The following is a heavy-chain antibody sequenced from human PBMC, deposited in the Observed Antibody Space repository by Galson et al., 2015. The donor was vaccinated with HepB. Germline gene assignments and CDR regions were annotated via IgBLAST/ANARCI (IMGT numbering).Heavy chain of an antibody. Sequence: SLRLSCAASGFTFSTYTMNWVRQAPGKGLEWVSSISSSNGFIYYADSVKGRFTISRDNAKSSLFLHMNSLRAEDTAVYYCARDPTGTDYYGLEGWGQGTTVSVSS. D-gene: IGHD1-1*01. V-gene: IGHV3-21*01. CDR2: ISSSNGFI. CDR1: GFTFSTYT. CDR3: ARDPTGTDYYGLEG. J-gene: IGHJ6*02.